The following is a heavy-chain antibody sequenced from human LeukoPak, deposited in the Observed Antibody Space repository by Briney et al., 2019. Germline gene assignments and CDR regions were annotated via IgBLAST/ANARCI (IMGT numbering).Heavy chain of an antibody. J-gene: IGHJ4*02. CDR3: ARAGFTFSDYFGSFFDY. Sequence: GGSLRLSCAASGFTFSSYCMTWVRQAPGKGLEWVADIKQDGSEKYYVDSVKGRFTISRDNAKNSLSLQMNSLRAEDTAVYYCARAGFTFSDYFGSFFDYWGQGTLVTVSS. CDR1: GFTFSSYC. V-gene: IGHV3-7*01. D-gene: IGHD3-10*01. CDR2: IKQDGSEK.